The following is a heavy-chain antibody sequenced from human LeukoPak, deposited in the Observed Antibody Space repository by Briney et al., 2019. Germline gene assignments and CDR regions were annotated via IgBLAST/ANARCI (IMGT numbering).Heavy chain of an antibody. D-gene: IGHD3-22*01. V-gene: IGHV3-48*01. CDR3: AREHPYYYDSSGTALMAEIKYYFDS. CDR1: GFTFSNYS. CDR2: ISRSSTTI. Sequence: PGGSLRLSCAASGFTFSNYSMNWVRQAPGKGLEWVSYISRSSTTIYYADSVKGRFTISRDNAKNSLYLQMNSLRAEDTGVYYCAREHPYYYDSSGTALMAEIKYYFDSWGQGTLVTVSS. J-gene: IGHJ4*02.